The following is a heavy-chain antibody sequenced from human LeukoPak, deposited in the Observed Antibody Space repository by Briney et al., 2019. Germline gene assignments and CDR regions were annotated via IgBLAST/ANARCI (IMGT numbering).Heavy chain of an antibody. V-gene: IGHV4-59*01. J-gene: IGHJ6*03. CDR3: ARAPGNDYYPYYYMDV. D-gene: IGHD4/OR15-4a*01. Sequence: SETLSLTCTVSGGSISSYYWRWVRQPPGKGLEWIGYIYYIGSTNYNPSLKSRVTISVDTSTNQFSLKVNSVTAADTAVYYCARAPGNDYYPYYYMDVWGKGTTVTVSS. CDR1: GGSISSYY. CDR2: IYYIGST.